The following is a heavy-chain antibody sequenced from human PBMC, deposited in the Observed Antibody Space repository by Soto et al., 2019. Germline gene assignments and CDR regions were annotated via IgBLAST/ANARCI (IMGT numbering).Heavy chain of an antibody. J-gene: IGHJ6*04. V-gene: IGHV1-8*01. CDR2: MNPNSGNT. D-gene: IGHD6-19*01. Sequence: ASVKVSCKASGYTFTSYDINWVRQATGQGLEWMGWMNPNSGNTGYAQKFQGRVTMTRNTSISTAYMELSSLRSEDTAVCFCAKWYTTGPSYGMDVWGKGTTVTVSS. CDR3: AKWYTTGPSYGMDV. CDR1: GYTFTSYD.